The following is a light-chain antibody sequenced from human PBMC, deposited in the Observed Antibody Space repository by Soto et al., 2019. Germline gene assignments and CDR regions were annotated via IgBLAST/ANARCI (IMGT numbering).Light chain of an antibody. Sequence: SCTGTSSDVGGYNYVSWYQQHPGKAPKLMIYDVSNRPSGVSNRFSGSKSGNTASLTISGLQAEDEADYYCSSYTSSTTLVVFGGGTQQTFL. CDR2: DVS. J-gene: IGLJ2*01. CDR1: SSDVGGYNY. V-gene: IGLV2-14*04. CDR3: SSYTSSTTLVV.